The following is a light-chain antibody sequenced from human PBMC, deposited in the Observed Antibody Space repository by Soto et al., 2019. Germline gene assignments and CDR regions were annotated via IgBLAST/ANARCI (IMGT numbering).Light chain of an antibody. CDR1: HIVSSNF. J-gene: IGKJ2*01. V-gene: IGKV3-20*01. Sequence: ETVLTQSPGTLSLSPGERATLSCRASHIVSSNFLAWYQQKPGQAPRLLIYVVSSRATGIPDRFSGSGSGTDFTLTISRLEPEDFAVYYCQQYGNSPQTFGQGTKLEIK. CDR3: QQYGNSPQT. CDR2: VVS.